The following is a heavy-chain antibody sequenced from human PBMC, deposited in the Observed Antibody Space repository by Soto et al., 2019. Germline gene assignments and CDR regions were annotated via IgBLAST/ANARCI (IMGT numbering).Heavy chain of an antibody. D-gene: IGHD3-10*01. CDR3: ASGIRYGSGSYTDY. V-gene: IGHV3-33*01. J-gene: IGHJ4*02. Sequence: QVQLVESGGGVVQPGRSLRLSCAASGFTFSSYGMHWVRQAPGKGLEWVAVIWYDGSNKYYADSVKGRFTISRDNSKNTLYLQVNSLRAEDTAVYYCASGIRYGSGSYTDYWGQGTLVTVSS. CDR1: GFTFSSYG. CDR2: IWYDGSNK.